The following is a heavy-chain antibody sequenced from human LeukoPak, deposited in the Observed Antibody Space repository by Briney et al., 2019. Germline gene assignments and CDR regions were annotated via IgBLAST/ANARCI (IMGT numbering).Heavy chain of an antibody. CDR2: ISGSGGST. V-gene: IGHV3-23*01. Sequence: PGGSLRLSCAASGFTFSSYAMSWVRQAPGKGLEWVSAISGSGGSTYYADSVKGRFTISRDNAKNSLYLQMNSLRAEDTAVYYCASGYSYGLIDYWGQGTLVTVSS. CDR1: GFTFSSYA. CDR3: ASGYSYGLIDY. J-gene: IGHJ4*02. D-gene: IGHD5-18*01.